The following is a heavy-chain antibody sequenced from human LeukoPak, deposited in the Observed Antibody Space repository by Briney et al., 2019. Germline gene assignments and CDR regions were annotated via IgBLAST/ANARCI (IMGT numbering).Heavy chain of an antibody. CDR3: ARDTGLFPAPLSSIAARLFDY. Sequence: PGGSLRLSCAASGFTFSSYSMNWVRQAPGKGLEWVSSISSSSSYIYYADSVKGRFTISRDNAKNSLCLQMNSLRAEDTAVYYCARDTGLFPAPLSSIAARLFDYWGQGTLVTVSS. D-gene: IGHD6-6*01. CDR1: GFTFSSYS. J-gene: IGHJ4*02. CDR2: ISSSSSYI. V-gene: IGHV3-21*01.